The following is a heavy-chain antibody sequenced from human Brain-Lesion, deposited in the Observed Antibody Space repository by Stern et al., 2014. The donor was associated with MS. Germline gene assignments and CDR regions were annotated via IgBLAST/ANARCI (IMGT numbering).Heavy chain of an antibody. CDR2: ISTTASTI. J-gene: IGHJ4*02. D-gene: IGHD2-2*01. Sequence: VQLEESGGTLVKPGGSLRLSCAASGFIFSDYYMNWIRQAPGQGLERVSYISTTASTIYYADSVKGRFTISRDNTKNSLFLQMSSLRAEDTAVYYCAISSSRYYFDSWGLGTLVTVSS. CDR1: GFIFSDYY. V-gene: IGHV3-11*01. CDR3: AISSSRYYFDS.